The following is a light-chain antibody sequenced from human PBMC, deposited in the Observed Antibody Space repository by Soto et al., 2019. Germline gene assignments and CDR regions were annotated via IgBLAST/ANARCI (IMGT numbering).Light chain of an antibody. CDR2: VAS. J-gene: IGKJ5*01. CDR3: QQSYGTPIT. CDR1: QGISSY. Sequence: IKLTQSAFSLSASVGARVTITCRASQGISSYLAWYQQKPGKAPNLLIYVASSLQSEVPSRFSGSGSGTDFTLTITSLQPEDFATYYCQQSYGTPITFGQGTRLEI. V-gene: IGKV1-39*01.